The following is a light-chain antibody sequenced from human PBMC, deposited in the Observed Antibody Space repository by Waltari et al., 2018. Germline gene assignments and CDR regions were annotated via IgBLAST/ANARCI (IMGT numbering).Light chain of an antibody. CDR3: QQYDSFSPWT. J-gene: IGKJ1*01. CDR2: KAS. V-gene: IGKV1-5*03. CDR1: QSIRNW. Sequence: DIQMTQSPSTLSASVGDRVTITYRASQSIRNWLAWYQQKPGKAPKLLIYKASSLESGVPSRFSGSGSGTEFTLTISSLQPDDFATYYCQQYDSFSPWTFGQGTKVDIK.